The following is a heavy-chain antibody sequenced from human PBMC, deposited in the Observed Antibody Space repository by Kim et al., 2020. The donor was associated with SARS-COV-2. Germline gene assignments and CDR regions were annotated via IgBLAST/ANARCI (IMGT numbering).Heavy chain of an antibody. J-gene: IGHJ4*02. D-gene: IGHD5-18*01. V-gene: IGHV3-11*06. Sequence: GGSLRLSCAASGFTFSDYYMTWIRQAPGKGLEWISYISSSGTYTNYADSVKGRFTISRDNAKNSLYLQMNSLRAEDTALYYCARAGEYSYGYGTDYWGQGTLVTVSS. CDR1: GFTFSDYY. CDR3: ARAGEYSYGYGTDY. CDR2: ISSSGTYT.